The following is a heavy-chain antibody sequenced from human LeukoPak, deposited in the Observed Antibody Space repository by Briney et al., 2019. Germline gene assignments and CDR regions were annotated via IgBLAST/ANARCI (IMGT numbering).Heavy chain of an antibody. CDR3: ARGRGVDY. V-gene: IGHV4-61*01. Sequence: SETLSLTCTVSGSYISSSSYYWSWIRQPPGKGLEWIGNIHYSGSTNYNPSLKSRVTILVDTSKNQFSLKLSSVTAADTAMYYCARGRGVDYWGQGTLVTVSS. J-gene: IGHJ4*02. D-gene: IGHD3-16*01. CDR2: IHYSGST. CDR1: GSYISSSSYY.